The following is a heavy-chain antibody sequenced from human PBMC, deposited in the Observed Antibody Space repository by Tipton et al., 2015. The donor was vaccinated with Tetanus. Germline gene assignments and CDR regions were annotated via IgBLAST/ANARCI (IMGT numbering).Heavy chain of an antibody. CDR2: ILYGGST. J-gene: IGHJ5*02. CDR3: AKIPPASGAARPNWFDP. D-gene: IGHD6-6*01. CDR1: GGSVSSGSYY. Sequence: TLSLTCTVSGGSVSSGSYYWAWIRQPPGKGLEYIGYILYGGSTHYSPSLKSRVTVSADPSKNQFSLKLSSVTVADTAVYYCAKIPPASGAARPNWFDPWGQGTLVTVSS. V-gene: IGHV4-61*01.